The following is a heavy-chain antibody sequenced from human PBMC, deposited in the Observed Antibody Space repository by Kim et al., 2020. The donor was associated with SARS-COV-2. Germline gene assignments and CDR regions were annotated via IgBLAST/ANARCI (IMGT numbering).Heavy chain of an antibody. Sequence: YADSVRGRCTITRDNSKDTVYLQMNTLRADDAATYYCAKYRLSGSYYDCDFWGPGTLVTVSS. CDR3: AKYRLSGSYYDCDF. J-gene: IGHJ4*02. D-gene: IGHD3-10*01. V-gene: IGHV3-23*01.